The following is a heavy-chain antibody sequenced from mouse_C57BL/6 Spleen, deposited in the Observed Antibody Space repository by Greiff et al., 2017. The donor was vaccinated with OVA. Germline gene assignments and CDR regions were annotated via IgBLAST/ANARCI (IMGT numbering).Heavy chain of an antibody. Sequence: EVQLQQSGPELVKPGASVKISCKASGYSFTGYYMNWVKQSPEKSLEWIGEINPSTGGTTYNQKFKAKATLTVDKSSSTAYMQLKSLTSEDSAVYYCARSPITTVVAPTYFDYWGQGTTLTVSS. V-gene: IGHV1-42*01. J-gene: IGHJ2*01. CDR2: INPSTGGT. CDR1: GYSFTGYY. D-gene: IGHD1-1*01. CDR3: ARSPITTVVAPTYFDY.